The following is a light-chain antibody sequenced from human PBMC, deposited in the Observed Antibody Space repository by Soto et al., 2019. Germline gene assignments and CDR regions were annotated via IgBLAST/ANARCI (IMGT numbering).Light chain of an antibody. Sequence: EIVLTQSPGTLSLSPGEGASLSCRASQSVSSGAFAWYRPKPGLAPGLLIYGASKRATGTPDRFIGSGSGTDFTLTISRLEPEDFAVYYCQYYDKLAKAITFGQGTRLEIK. CDR2: GAS. CDR1: QSVSSGA. V-gene: IGKV3-20*01. J-gene: IGKJ5*01. CDR3: QYYDKLAKAIT.